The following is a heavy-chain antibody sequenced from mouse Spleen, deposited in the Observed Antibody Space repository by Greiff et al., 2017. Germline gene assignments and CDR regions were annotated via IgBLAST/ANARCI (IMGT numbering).Heavy chain of an antibody. CDR1: GFSLTSYG. D-gene: IGHD2-1*01. CDR3: ARQTRVDLLWNYAMDY. V-gene: IGHV2-6-1*01. J-gene: IGHJ4*01. CDR2: IWSDGST. Sequence: QVQLKETGPGLVAPSQSLSITCTVSGFSLTSYGVHWVRQPPGKGLEWLVVIWSDGSTNYNSALKSRLSISKDNSKSQVFLKMNSLQTDDTAMYYCARQTRVDLLWNYAMDYWGQGTSVTVSS.